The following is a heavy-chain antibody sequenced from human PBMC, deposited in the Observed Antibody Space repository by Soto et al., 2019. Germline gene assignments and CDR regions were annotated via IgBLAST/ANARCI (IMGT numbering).Heavy chain of an antibody. V-gene: IGHV3-21*06. J-gene: IGHJ1*01. Sequence: GGSLRLSCAASGFMFSAYTMNWVRQAPGKGLEWLSSISDDSSYIDYADSLRGRFTVSRDNARNSLYLQIDSLGVEDTAVYYCATPYYFHHWGSGAMGNVSS. D-gene: IGHD3-16*01. CDR3: ATPYYFHH. CDR2: ISDDSSYI. CDR1: GFMFSAYT.